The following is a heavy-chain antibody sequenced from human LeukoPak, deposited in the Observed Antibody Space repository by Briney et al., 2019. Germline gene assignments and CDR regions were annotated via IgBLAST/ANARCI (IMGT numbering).Heavy chain of an antibody. Sequence: SETLSLTCAVYGGSFSGYYWSWIRQPPGKGREGIGEINHSGSTNYNPSLKSRVTISVDTSKNQFSLKLSSVTAADTAVYYCARVGLVVPAAMRYFDYWGQGTLVTVSS. V-gene: IGHV4-34*01. CDR3: ARVGLVVPAAMRYFDY. D-gene: IGHD2-2*01. CDR1: GGSFSGYY. J-gene: IGHJ4*02. CDR2: INHSGST.